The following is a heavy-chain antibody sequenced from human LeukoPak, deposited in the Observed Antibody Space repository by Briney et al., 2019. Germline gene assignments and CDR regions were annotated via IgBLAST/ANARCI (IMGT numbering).Heavy chain of an antibody. CDR1: GFTFSSYG. J-gene: IGHJ4*02. CDR2: ISSRGTAT. V-gene: IGHV3-48*02. D-gene: IGHD1-26*01. CDR3: AKGYSGSYYSPPIFDF. Sequence: GRSLRLSCAASGFTFSSYGMHWVRQAPGKGLEWISYISSRGTATYYTGSVKGRFIISRDNAKNSLYLQMNSLRDEDMALYYCAKGYSGSYYSPPIFDFWGQGTLVTVSS.